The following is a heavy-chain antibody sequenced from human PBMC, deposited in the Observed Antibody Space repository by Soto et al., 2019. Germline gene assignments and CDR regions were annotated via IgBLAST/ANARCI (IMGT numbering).Heavy chain of an antibody. CDR3: ARGVGATTV. Sequence: EVQLVESGGGLVQPGGSLRLSCAASGFTVSSNYMSWVRQAPGKGLEWVSVSYIGGSTYYADSVKGRFTSSRHNSKNTLDLQMNSLRAEDTAVYYWARGVGATTVWGQGTLVTVSS. CDR1: GFTVSSNY. V-gene: IGHV3-53*04. CDR2: SYIGGST. J-gene: IGHJ4*02. D-gene: IGHD1-26*01.